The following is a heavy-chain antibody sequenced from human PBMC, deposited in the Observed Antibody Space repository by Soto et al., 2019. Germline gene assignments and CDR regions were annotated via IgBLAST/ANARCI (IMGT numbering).Heavy chain of an antibody. CDR1: GDSVSSNSAA. D-gene: IGHD6-6*01. CDR3: ARDGQLEYYYYYYGMDV. CDR2: TYYRSKWYN. J-gene: IGHJ6*02. V-gene: IGHV6-1*01. Sequence: SQTLSLTCAISGDSVSSNSAAWNWIRQSPSRGLEWLGRTYYRSKWYNDYAVSVKSRITINPDTSKNQFSLQLNSVTPEDTAVYYCARDGQLEYYYYYYGMDVWGQGTTVTVSS.